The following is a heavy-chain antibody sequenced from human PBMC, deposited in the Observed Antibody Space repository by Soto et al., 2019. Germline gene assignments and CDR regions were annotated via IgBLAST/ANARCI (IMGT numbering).Heavy chain of an antibody. CDR3: ARVLVKIFGVANHGMDV. D-gene: IGHD3-3*01. J-gene: IGHJ6*02. CDR2: ISSSGSTI. V-gene: IGHV3-11*01. CDR1: GFTFSDYY. Sequence: QVQLVESGGGLVKPGGSLRLSCAASGFTFSDYYMSWIRQAPGKGLEWGSYISSSGSTIYYADSVKGRFTISRDNAKNSLYLHMNSLRAEDTAVYYCARVLVKIFGVANHGMDVWGQGTTVTVSS.